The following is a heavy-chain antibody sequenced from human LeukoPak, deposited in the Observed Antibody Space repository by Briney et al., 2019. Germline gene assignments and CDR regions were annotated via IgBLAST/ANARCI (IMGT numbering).Heavy chain of an antibody. D-gene: IGHD3-22*01. CDR3: ARGGYYYDSSGYSHLPDY. CDR2: IIPIVGTT. CDR1: GGTFSSYA. J-gene: IGHJ4*02. Sequence: SVKVSCKASGGTFSSYAFSWVRQAPGQGLEWMGGIIPIVGTTNYAQMFQGRVTITADESTSTAYMELSSLRPEDTAVYYCARGGYYYDSSGYSHLPDYWGQGTLVTVSA. V-gene: IGHV1-69*13.